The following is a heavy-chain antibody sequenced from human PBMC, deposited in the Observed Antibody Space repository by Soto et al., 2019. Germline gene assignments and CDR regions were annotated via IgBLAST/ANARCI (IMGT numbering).Heavy chain of an antibody. D-gene: IGHD3-10*01. J-gene: IGHJ6*02. V-gene: IGHV5-51*01. CDR2: IYPGDSDT. CDR1: GYSFTSSW. Sequence: RGESLKISCKGSGYSFTSSWIGSVRQMPGKGLEWMGIIYPGDSDTRYSPSFQGQVTISADKSISTAYLQWSSLKASDTAMYYCAGGGVRGVITRTRDYYGMDVWGQGTTVTVSS. CDR3: AGGGVRGVITRTRDYYGMDV.